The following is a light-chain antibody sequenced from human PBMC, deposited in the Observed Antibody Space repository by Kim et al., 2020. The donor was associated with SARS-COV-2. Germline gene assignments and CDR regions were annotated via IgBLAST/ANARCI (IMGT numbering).Light chain of an antibody. V-gene: IGLV2-14*03. J-gene: IGLJ1*01. CDR1: SGDIGASKF. CDR2: DVS. CDR3: SSFTTSISYV. Sequence: QSALTRPASVSGSPGQSITISCTGTSGDIGASKFVSWYQQHPGKAPNLLIYDVSKRPSGLSDRFSASKSGNTASLTISGLQAEDEADYYCSSFTTSISYVFGTGTKVTVL.